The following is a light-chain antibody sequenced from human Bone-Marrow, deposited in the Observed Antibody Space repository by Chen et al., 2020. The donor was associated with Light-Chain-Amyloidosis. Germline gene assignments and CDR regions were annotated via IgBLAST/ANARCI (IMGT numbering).Light chain of an antibody. Sequence: SYPLTQPPSASVSSGQTARLTCSGDDLPTKYAYWYQQKPGQAPVLVIHRDTERPSGISERFSGSSSGTTATLTISGVQAEDEADYHCQSADSSGTYEVIFGGGTKLTVL. V-gene: IGLV3-25*03. CDR2: RDT. CDR3: QSADSSGTYEVI. J-gene: IGLJ2*01. CDR1: DLPTKY.